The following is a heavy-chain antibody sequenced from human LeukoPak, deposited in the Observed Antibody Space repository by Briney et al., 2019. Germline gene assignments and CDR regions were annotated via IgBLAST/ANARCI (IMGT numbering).Heavy chain of an antibody. CDR1: GFTFSNYA. Sequence: GGSLRLSCAASGFTFSNYAMTWVRQAPGKGLEWVSATTGSGTGTYYADSVKGRFTISRDNSKNTLYLQMNSLRAEDTAVYYCAEDHSSAWNFYYYGMNVWGQGTTVTVSS. CDR2: TTGSGTGT. J-gene: IGHJ6*02. D-gene: IGHD6-19*01. CDR3: AEDHSSAWNFYYYGMNV. V-gene: IGHV3-23*01.